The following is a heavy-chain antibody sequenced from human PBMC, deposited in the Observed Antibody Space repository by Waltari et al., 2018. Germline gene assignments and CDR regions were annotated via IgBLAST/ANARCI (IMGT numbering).Heavy chain of an antibody. CDR1: GYSFTSYW. V-gene: IGHV5-51*01. D-gene: IGHD3-3*01. CDR2: IYPCDSDT. CDR3: ARQGQYYDFWSGYYLNWFDP. Sequence: EVQLVQSGAEVKKPGESLKISCKGSGYSFTSYWIGWVRQMPGKGLEWMGIIYPCDSDTRYSPSFQGQVTISADKSISTAYLQWSSLKASDTAMYYCARQGQYYDFWSGYYLNWFDPWGQGTLVTVSS. J-gene: IGHJ5*02.